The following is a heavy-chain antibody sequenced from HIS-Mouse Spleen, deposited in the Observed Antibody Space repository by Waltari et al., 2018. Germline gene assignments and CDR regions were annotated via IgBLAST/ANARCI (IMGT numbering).Heavy chain of an antibody. D-gene: IGHD6-13*01. V-gene: IGHV4-39*07. Sequence: QLQLQESGPGLVKPSETLSLTCTVSGGPIRSSRSHWGWIRQPQGKGLEWIGSIYYSGSTYYNPSLKSRVTISVDTSKNQFSLKLSSVTAADTAVYYCAREIPYSSSWYDWYFDLWGRGTLVTVSS. J-gene: IGHJ2*01. CDR3: AREIPYSSSWYDWYFDL. CDR2: IYYSGST. CDR1: GGPIRSSRSH.